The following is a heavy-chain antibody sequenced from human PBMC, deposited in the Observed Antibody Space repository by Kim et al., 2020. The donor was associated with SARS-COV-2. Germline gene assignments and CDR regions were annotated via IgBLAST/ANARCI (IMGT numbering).Heavy chain of an antibody. V-gene: IGHV3-30*18. CDR3: AKDLDCSSTSCWRLYYYYGMDV. CDR1: GFTFSSYG. CDR2: ISYDGSNK. Sequence: GGSLRLSCAASGFTFSSYGMHWVRQAPGKGLEWVAVISYDGSNKYYADSVKGRFTISRDNSKNTLYLQMNSLRAEDTAVYYCAKDLDCSSTSCWRLYYYYGMDVWGQGTTVTVSS. D-gene: IGHD2-2*01. J-gene: IGHJ6*02.